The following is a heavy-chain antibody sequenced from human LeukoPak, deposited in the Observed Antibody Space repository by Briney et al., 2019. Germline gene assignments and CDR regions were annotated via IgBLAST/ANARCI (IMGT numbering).Heavy chain of an antibody. CDR3: ARFNGRTVSTWYLND. CDR1: AFTFSNYA. CDR2: IDGTGVYI. D-gene: IGHD1-26*01. Sequence: GGSLRLSCAASAFTFSNYAMTWVRQAPGKGLEWVSFIDGTGVYIRYADSVKGRFTISRDRSENTLYLQMNSLRAEDTAVYYCARFNGRTVSTWYLNDWGRGTLVTVSS. V-gene: IGHV3-23*01. J-gene: IGHJ4*02.